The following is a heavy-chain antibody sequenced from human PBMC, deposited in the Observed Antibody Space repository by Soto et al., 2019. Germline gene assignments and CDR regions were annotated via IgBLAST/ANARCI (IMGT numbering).Heavy chain of an antibody. J-gene: IGHJ3*02. Sequence: SETLSLTCTVSGGSISSGDYYWSWIRQPPGKGLEWIGYIYYSGSTYYNPSLKSRVTISVDTSKNQSSLKLRSVTAADTAVYYCARGGITGTGGAFDIWGQGTMVTVSS. CDR2: IYYSGST. D-gene: IGHD1-7*01. V-gene: IGHV4-30-4*01. CDR1: GGSISSGDYY. CDR3: ARGGITGTGGAFDI.